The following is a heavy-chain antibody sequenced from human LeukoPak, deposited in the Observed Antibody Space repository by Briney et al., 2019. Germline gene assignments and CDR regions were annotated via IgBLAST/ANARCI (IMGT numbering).Heavy chain of an antibody. D-gene: IGHD3-22*01. CDR3: ARTITMNYYYYMDV. CDR2: ISSSSSYI. J-gene: IGHJ6*03. CDR1: GFTFSSYW. Sequence: GGSLRLSCAASGFTFSSYWMHWVRQAPWKGLEWVSSISSSSSYIYYADSVKGRFTISRDNAKNSLYLQMNSLRAEDTAVYYCARTITMNYYYYMDVWGKGTTVTVSS. V-gene: IGHV3-21*01.